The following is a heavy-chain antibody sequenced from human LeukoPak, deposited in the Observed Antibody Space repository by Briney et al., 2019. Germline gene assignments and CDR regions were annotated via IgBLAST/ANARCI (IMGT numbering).Heavy chain of an antibody. D-gene: IGHD3-22*01. V-gene: IGHV4-39*01. CDR2: IYCSGST. J-gene: IGHJ6*02. CDR3: ARHPDVGYYSGGMDV. CDR1: GGSISSSSYY. Sequence: SETLSLTCTVSGGSISSSSYYWGWIRQPPGKGLEWIGSIYCSGSTYYNPSLKSRVTISVDTSKNQFSLKLSSVTAADTAVYYSARHPDVGYYSGGMDVWGQGTTVTVSS.